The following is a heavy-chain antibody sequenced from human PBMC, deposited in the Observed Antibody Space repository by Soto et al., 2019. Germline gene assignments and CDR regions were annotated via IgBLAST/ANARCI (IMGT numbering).Heavy chain of an antibody. V-gene: IGHV4-34*01. D-gene: IGHD6-19*01. CDR2: INHSGVT. CDR3: ARFSGSYFYAMDV. CDR1: GGSFSGYY. J-gene: IGHJ6*02. Sequence: SETLSLTCAVYGGSFSGYYWSWIRQPPGKGLEWIGEINHSGVTNYKPSLKRRVTISVDTSKNQFSLQLKSVTAADTALYYCARFSGSYFYAMDVWGQGSTVTVSS.